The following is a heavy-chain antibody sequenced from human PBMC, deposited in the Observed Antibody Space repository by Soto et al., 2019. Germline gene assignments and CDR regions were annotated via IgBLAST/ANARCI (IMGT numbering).Heavy chain of an antibody. CDR1: GFIFTNYA. D-gene: IGHD5-12*01. J-gene: IGHJ3*01. V-gene: IGHV3-23*01. CDR2: IGGRGNSA. CDR3: VREGRGSFDF. Sequence: PVGSLRLSCAASGFIFTNYAMNWVRQAPGKGLEWVSVIGGRGNSAYYADSVQGRFTISRDKSKNTLSLQMSSLTADDTAIYYCVREGRGSFDFWGRGTMVTVSS.